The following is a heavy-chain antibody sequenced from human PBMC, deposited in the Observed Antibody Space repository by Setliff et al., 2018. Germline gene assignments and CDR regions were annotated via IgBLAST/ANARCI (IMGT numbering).Heavy chain of an antibody. Sequence: SETLSLTCTVSGGSISNYYWSWIRQPAGKGLEWIGRIYTSGSTNYNPSLKSRVTMSVDTSKNQFSLKLSSVTAADTAVSYCARKGISALSGAFDMWCQGTMVTVSS. CDR3: ARKGISALSGAFDM. CDR1: GGSISNYY. D-gene: IGHD1-26*01. CDR2: IYTSGST. V-gene: IGHV4-4*07. J-gene: IGHJ3*02.